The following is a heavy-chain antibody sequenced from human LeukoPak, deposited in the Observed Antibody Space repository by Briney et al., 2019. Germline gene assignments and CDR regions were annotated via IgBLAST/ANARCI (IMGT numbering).Heavy chain of an antibody. CDR2: ISAYNGNT. CDR3: ARVSSSWYRRAYYFDY. CDR1: GYTFTSYG. Sequence: ASVKVSCKASGYTFTSYGISWVRQAPGQGLERMGWISAYNGNTNYAQKLQGRVTMTTDTSTSTAYMELRSLRSDDTAVYYCARVSSSWYRRAYYFDYWGQGTLVTVSS. V-gene: IGHV1-18*04. D-gene: IGHD6-13*01. J-gene: IGHJ4*02.